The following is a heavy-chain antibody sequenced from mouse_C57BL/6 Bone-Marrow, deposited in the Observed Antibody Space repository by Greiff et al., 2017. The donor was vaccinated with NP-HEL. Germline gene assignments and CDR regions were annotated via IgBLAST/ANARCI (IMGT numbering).Heavy chain of an antibody. V-gene: IGHV1-62-2*01. CDR1: GYTFTEYP. CDR2: FYPGSGSI. Sequence: QVQLQQSGAELVKPGASVKLSCKASGYTFTEYPIHWVKQRSGQGLEWIGWFYPGSGSIKYNEKFKDKATLTADKSSSTVYMELSRLTSEDSAVYFCARHALYYSNYEHYFDYWGQGTTLTVSS. D-gene: IGHD2-5*01. J-gene: IGHJ2*01. CDR3: ARHALYYSNYEHYFDY.